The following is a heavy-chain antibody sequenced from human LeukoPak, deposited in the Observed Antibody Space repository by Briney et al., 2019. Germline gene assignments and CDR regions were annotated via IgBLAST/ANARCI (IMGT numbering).Heavy chain of an antibody. CDR1: GFTFSSYS. D-gene: IGHD1-20*01. J-gene: IGHJ4*02. CDR3: ARDPPFIIGTTFFDY. V-gene: IGHV3-21*01. CDR2: ISTSSTYI. Sequence: GGSLRLSCAASGFTFSSYSMNWVRQAPGKGLEWVSSISTSSTYIYYADSVKGRFTISRDNAKDSLYLQMNSLRAEDTAVYYCARDPPFIIGTTFFDYWGQGTLVTVSS.